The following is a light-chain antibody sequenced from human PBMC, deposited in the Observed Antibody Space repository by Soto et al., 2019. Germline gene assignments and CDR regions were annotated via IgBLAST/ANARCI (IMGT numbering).Light chain of an antibody. Sequence: EIVLTQSPGTLSLSPGERATLSCRASQSVSSNYLAWYQQKPGQAPRLLIYGASSRATGIPDRFSGSGSGTDFTLTVSRLEPEDFAVYYCQQYGSSVYTFGRGTKLEIK. CDR1: QSVSSNY. CDR3: QQYGSSVYT. V-gene: IGKV3-20*01. J-gene: IGKJ2*01. CDR2: GAS.